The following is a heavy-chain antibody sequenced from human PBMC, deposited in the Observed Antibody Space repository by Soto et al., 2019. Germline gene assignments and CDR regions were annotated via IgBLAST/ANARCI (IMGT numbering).Heavy chain of an antibody. CDR2: IYHSGST. CDR1: GGSISSGDYS. Sequence: PSETLSLTCAVSGGSISSGDYSWSWIRQPPGKGLEWIGYIYHSGSTYYNPSLKSRVTISVDRSKNQSSLKLSSVTAADTAVYYCARGGWSGYYFDYWGQGTLVAVSS. J-gene: IGHJ4*02. D-gene: IGHD3-3*01. CDR3: ARGGWSGYYFDY. V-gene: IGHV4-30-2*01.